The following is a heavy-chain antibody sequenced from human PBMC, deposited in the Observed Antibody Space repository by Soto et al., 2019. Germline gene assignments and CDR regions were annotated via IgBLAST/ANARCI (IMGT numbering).Heavy chain of an antibody. CDR3: ARILSGYDFGYYYYMDV. V-gene: IGHV3-48*01. Sequence: GGSLRLSCAASGFTFSSYSMNWVRQAPGKGLEWVSYISSSSTIYYADSVKGRFTISRDNAKNSLYLQMNSLRAEDTAVYYCARILSGYDFGYYYYMDVWGKGTTVTVSS. CDR1: GFTFSSYS. CDR2: ISSSSTI. D-gene: IGHD5-12*01. J-gene: IGHJ6*03.